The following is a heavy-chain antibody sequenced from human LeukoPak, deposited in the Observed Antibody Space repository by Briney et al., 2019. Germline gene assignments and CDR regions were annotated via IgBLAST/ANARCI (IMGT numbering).Heavy chain of an antibody. D-gene: IGHD3-22*01. J-gene: IGHJ4*02. CDR3: GFGYDSSGYPAFDY. CDR2: INPNSGGT. Sequence: ASVKVSCKASGYTFTGYYMHWVRQAPGQGLEWMGWINPNSGGTNYAQKFQGRVTMTRDTSISTAYMELSRLRSDDTAVYYCGFGYDSSGYPAFDYWGQGTLVTVSS. V-gene: IGHV1-2*02. CDR1: GYTFTGYY.